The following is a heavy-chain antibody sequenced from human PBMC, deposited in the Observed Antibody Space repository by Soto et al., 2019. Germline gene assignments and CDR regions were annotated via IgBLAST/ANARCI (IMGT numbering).Heavy chain of an antibody. Sequence: SETLSLTCAVYGGSFSGYYWSWIRQPPGKGLEWIGEINHSGSTNYNPSLKSRVTISVDTSKNQFSLKLSSVTAADTAVYYCARGLPSPGSYLPNDAFDIWGQGTMVTVSS. D-gene: IGHD1-26*01. CDR3: ARGLPSPGSYLPNDAFDI. V-gene: IGHV4-34*01. CDR2: INHSGST. CDR1: GGSFSGYY. J-gene: IGHJ3*02.